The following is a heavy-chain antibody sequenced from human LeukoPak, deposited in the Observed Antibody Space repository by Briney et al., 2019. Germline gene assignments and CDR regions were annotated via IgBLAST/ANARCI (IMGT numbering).Heavy chain of an antibody. CDR3: ARRPSDILTGYYWSPRGKFFDY. D-gene: IGHD3-9*01. CDR2: INHSGST. J-gene: IGHJ4*02. Sequence: PSETLSLTCAVYGGSFSGYYWSWIRQPPGKGLEWIGEINHSGSTNYNPSLKSRVTISVDTSKNQFSLKLSSVTAADTAVYYCARRPSDILTGYYWSPRGKFFDYWGQGTLVTVSS. CDR1: GGSFSGYY. V-gene: IGHV4-34*01.